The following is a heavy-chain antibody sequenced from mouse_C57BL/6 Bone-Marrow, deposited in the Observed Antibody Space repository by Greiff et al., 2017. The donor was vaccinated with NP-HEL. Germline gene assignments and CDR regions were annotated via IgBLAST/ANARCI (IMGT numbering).Heavy chain of an antibody. CDR3: ARPGGDAMDY. J-gene: IGHJ4*01. Sequence: EVMLVESGGDLVKPGGSLKLSCAASGFTFSSYGMSWVRQTPDKRLEWVATISSGGSYTYYPDSVKGRFTISRDNAKNTLYLQMSSLKSEDTAMYYCARPGGDAMDYWGQGTSVTVSS. V-gene: IGHV5-6*02. CDR2: ISSGGSYT. CDR1: GFTFSSYG.